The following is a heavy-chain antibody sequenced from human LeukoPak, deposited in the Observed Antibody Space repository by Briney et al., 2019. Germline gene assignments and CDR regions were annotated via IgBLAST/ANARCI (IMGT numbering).Heavy chain of an antibody. CDR1: GGSISSGSYY. D-gene: IGHD2-15*01. J-gene: IGHJ3*02. CDR3: ARDGVVAVLDAFDI. Sequence: PSETLSLTCTVSGGSISSGSYYWSWIRQPAGKGLEWIGRIYTSGSTNYNPSLKSRVTISIDTSKNQFSLKLSSVTAADTAVYYCARDGVVAVLDAFDIWGQGTMVTVSS. V-gene: IGHV4-61*02. CDR2: IYTSGST.